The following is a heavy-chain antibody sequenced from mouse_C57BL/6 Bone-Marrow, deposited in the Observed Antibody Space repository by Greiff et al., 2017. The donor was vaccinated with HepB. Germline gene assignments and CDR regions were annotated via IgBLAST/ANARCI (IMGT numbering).Heavy chain of an antibody. Sequence: EVQLQESGGGLVQPGGSMKLSCVASGFTFSNYWMNWVRQSPEKGLEWVAQIRLKSDNYATHYAESVKGRFTISRDDSKSSVYLQMNNLRAEDTGIYYCTGPLGLGAMDYWGQGTSVTVSS. V-gene: IGHV6-3*01. D-gene: IGHD4-1*01. CDR3: TGPLGLGAMDY. CDR1: GFTFSNYW. CDR2: IRLKSDNYAT. J-gene: IGHJ4*01.